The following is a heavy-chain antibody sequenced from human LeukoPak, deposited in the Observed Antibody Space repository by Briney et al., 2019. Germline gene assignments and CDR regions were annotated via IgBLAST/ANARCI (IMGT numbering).Heavy chain of an antibody. CDR1: GLTVSSNY. J-gene: IGHJ1*01. D-gene: IGHD4/OR15-4a*01. CDR3: ARDLPGQGAN. Sequence: PGGSLRLSCAAAGLTVSSNYMSWARQAPGKGLEWVSVMYRSDATYYADSVKGRFTMSRDISKNTVYLQMDSLGSEDTAVYYCARDLPGQGANWGQGTLVIVSS. CDR2: MYRSDAT. V-gene: IGHV3-53*01.